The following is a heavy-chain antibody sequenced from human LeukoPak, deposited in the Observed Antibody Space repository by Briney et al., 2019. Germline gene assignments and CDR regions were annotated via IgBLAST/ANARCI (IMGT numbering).Heavy chain of an antibody. CDR2: IYSGGST. Sequence: GGSLRLSCAASGFTVSSNYMSWVRQAPGKGLEWVSVIYSGGSTYYADSVKGRFTISRDNSKNTLYLQMNSLRAEDTAVYYCARDLLREYGDYVEHWGQGTLVTVSS. CDR1: GFTVSSNY. CDR3: ARDLLREYGDYVEH. D-gene: IGHD4-17*01. J-gene: IGHJ1*01. V-gene: IGHV3-53*01.